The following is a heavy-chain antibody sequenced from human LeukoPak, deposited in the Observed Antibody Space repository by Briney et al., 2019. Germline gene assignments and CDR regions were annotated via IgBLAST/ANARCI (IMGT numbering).Heavy chain of an antibody. CDR2: INHSGST. V-gene: IGHV4-34*01. Sequence: PSETLSLTCAVYGGSSSGYYWSWIRQPPGKGLEWIGEINHSGSTNYNPSLKSRVTISVDTSKNQFSLKLSSVTAADTAVYYCARGLSSSWYRSERSHHHNHRYFDYWGQGTLVTVSS. CDR1: GGSSSGYY. D-gene: IGHD6-13*01. J-gene: IGHJ4*02. CDR3: ARGLSSSWYRSERSHHHNHRYFDY.